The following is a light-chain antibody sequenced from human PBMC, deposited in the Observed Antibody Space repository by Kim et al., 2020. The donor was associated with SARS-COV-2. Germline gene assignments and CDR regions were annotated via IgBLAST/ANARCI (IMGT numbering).Light chain of an antibody. CDR1: NIGNKN. CDR3: QVWDSTTAV. Sequence: GALGQTARITCGGNNIGNKNVYGYQQKPGQAPVLVIYRDRNRPSGIPERFAGSNSGNTATLTIGGAQVGDEADYYCQVWDSTTAVFGGGTKLTVL. V-gene: IGLV3-9*01. J-gene: IGLJ3*02. CDR2: RDR.